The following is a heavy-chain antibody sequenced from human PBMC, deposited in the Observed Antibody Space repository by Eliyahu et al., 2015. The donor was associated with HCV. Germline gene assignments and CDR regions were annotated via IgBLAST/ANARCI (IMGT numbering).Heavy chain of an antibody. D-gene: IGHD1-14*01. J-gene: IGHJ5*02. CDR1: GFXVSDFW. CDR3: ARDLRPDNL. CDR2: INRDGRTT. Sequence: EVQLVQSGGGLVQPGGSLRLSCAASGFXVSDFWMHWVRQAPGKGLVWVSRINRDGRTTNYADSVKGRFTISRDNTKNTVYLIMSSLRGEDTGIYYCARDLRPDNLWGQGVKVTVSS. V-gene: IGHV3-74*01.